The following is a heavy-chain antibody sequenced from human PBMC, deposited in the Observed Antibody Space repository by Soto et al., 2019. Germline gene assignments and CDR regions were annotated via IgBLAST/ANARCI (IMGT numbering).Heavy chain of an antibody. V-gene: IGHV4-31*03. CDR1: GGSISSGGYC. CDR3: ARGGAITMIVVVHAFDI. CDR2: IYYSGST. D-gene: IGHD3-22*01. Sequence: QVQLQESGPGLVKPSQTLSLTCTVSGGSISSGGYCWSWIRQHPGKGLERIGYIYYSGSTYYNPSLKSRVTISVDTSKNQFSLKLSSVTAADTAVYYCARGGAITMIVVVHAFDIWGQGTMVTVSS. J-gene: IGHJ3*02.